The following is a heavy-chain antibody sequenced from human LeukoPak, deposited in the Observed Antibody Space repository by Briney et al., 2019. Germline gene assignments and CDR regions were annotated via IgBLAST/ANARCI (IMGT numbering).Heavy chain of an antibody. D-gene: IGHD3-16*01. Sequence: GGSLRLSCAAYGFTFRNYAMSWVRQAPGKGLEWVSAISGSAVNTYYADSVKGRFTVSRDNSKNTLYLQMNSLRAEDTAVYYCATETGDSPDYWGQGTLVTVSS. J-gene: IGHJ4*02. V-gene: IGHV3-23*01. CDR1: GFTFRNYA. CDR3: ATETGDSPDY. CDR2: ISGSAVNT.